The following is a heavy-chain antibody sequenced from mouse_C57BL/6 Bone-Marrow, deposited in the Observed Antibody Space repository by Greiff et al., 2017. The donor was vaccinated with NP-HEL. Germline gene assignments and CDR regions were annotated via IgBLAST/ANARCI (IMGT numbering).Heavy chain of an antibody. CDR3: TRLTGHAMDY. J-gene: IGHJ4*01. V-gene: IGHV1-15*01. CDR1: GYTFTDYE. Sequence: VKLMESGAELVRPGASVTLSCKASGYTFTDYEMHWVKQTPVHGLEWIGAIDPETGGTAYNQKFKGKAILTADKSSSTAYMELRSLTSEDSAVYYCTRLTGHAMDYWGQGTSVTVSS. D-gene: IGHD4-1*01. CDR2: IDPETGGT.